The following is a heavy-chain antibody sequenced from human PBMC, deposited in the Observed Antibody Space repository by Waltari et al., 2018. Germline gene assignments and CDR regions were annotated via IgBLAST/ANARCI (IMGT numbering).Heavy chain of an antibody. V-gene: IGHV3-7*01. D-gene: IGHD6-19*01. J-gene: IGHJ4*02. Sequence: EVRLVESGGGLVQPGGSLRLSCAASVILFRRTWLSWVRQAPGKGLEWVANIKEDGSEKYYVASVKGRFTISRDNAKNSLYLQMSSLKAEDTAVYYCATLDFSGGDYFDYWGQGTLVTVSP. CDR3: ATLDFSGGDYFDY. CDR1: VILFRRTW. CDR2: IKEDGSEK.